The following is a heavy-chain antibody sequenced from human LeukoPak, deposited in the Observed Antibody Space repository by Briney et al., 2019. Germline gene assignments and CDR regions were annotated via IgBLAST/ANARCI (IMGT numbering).Heavy chain of an antibody. D-gene: IGHD2-2*01. CDR3: ARQKCTSASSLTKNAFDI. CDR2: IYTSGST. J-gene: IGHJ3*02. CDR1: GSISGYY. Sequence: SETLSLTCTVSGSISGYYWSWIRQPPGKGLEWIGYIYTSGSTNYNPSLESRVTISVDTSKNQFSLDLSSVTAADTAVYYCARQKCTSASSLTKNAFDIWRQGTMVTVSS. V-gene: IGHV4-4*09.